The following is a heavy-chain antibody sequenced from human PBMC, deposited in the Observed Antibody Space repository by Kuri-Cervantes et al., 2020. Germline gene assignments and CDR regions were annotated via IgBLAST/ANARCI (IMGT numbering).Heavy chain of an antibody. Sequence: SETLSLTCAVFGASFSGHHWSWIRQSPGKGLEWIGEVSHGGSTNFSPSLESRVTMSVDTSKKQFSLKLASVTAADTAVYYCARTDYYDGSGYSDYWGQGTLVT. CDR3: ARTDYYDGSGYSDY. CDR1: GASFSGHH. CDR2: VSHGGST. V-gene: IGHV4-34*01. J-gene: IGHJ4*02. D-gene: IGHD3-22*01.